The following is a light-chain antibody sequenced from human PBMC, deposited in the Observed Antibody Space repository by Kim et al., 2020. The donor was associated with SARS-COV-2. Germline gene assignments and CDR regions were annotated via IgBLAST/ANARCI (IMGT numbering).Light chain of an antibody. Sequence: AFVGDRVTITCRASQSINNWLAWYHHKAGAAPKVLIYKASMLEAGVPSRFSGSGSGTEFTLTISSLQADDFATYYCQNYNGYPWTFGQGTKVDIK. CDR1: QSINNW. J-gene: IGKJ1*01. V-gene: IGKV1-5*03. CDR3: QNYNGYPWT. CDR2: KAS.